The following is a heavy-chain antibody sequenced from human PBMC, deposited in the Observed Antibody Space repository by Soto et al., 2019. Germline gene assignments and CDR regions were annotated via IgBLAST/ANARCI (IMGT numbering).Heavy chain of an antibody. V-gene: IGHV1-69*01. CDR2: IIPRFGTR. CDR1: VESLSADI. CDR3: ARGRGIYHSGRPELAQ. Sequence: LLKGAWKSVVESLSADIGSCRRLNPRQGLEWMGGIIPRFGTRNYAPTLQDRVTIIADESTNTAYMELNSLMSEDTAVYYCARGRGIYHSGRPELAQWGKGTLV. J-gene: IGHJ4*02. D-gene: IGHD3-16*02.